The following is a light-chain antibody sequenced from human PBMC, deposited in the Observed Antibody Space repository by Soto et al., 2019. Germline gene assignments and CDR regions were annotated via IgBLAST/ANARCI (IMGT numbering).Light chain of an antibody. CDR2: LSS. CDR1: LNVNRW. J-gene: IGKJ1*01. Sequence: DIQMTQSPSTLSASVGDRVTITCRASLNVNRWLAGYQQKPGKAPKLLIYLSSSLESGVPSRFSGSGSGTEFTLTINSLQHDDVANYYCQQYNIHLSVTFGQGTRVEIK. CDR3: QQYNIHLSVT. V-gene: IGKV1-5*03.